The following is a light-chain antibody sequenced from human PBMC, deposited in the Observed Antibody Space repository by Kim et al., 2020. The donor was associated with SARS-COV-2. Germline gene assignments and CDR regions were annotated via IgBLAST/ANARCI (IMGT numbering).Light chain of an antibody. Sequence: IQLTQSPSSLSASVGDRVTITCRASRDIRNYLGWYQQKPGKVPKRLIYAASIFQRGVPSRFSGSGSGTDFALTISDLQPEDFATYYCQQYNRNPSTFDPGTQLDIK. CDR2: AAS. V-gene: IGKV1-17*02. J-gene: IGKJ5*01. CDR1: RDIRNY. CDR3: QQYNRNPST.